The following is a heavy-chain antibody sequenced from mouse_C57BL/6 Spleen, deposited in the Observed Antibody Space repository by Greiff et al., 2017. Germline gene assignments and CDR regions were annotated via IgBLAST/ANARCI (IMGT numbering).Heavy chain of an antibody. J-gene: IGHJ3*01. D-gene: IGHD2-4*01. CDR1: GYSFTGYY. V-gene: IGHV1-42*01. CDR2: INPSTGGT. Sequence: EVKLVESGPELVKPGASVKISCKASGYSFTGYYMNWVKQSPEKSLEWIGEINPSTGGTTYTQKFKAKATLTVDKSSSTAYMQLKLLTSEDSAVYYCARPYDYFAYWGQGTLVTVSA. CDR3: ARPYDYFAY.